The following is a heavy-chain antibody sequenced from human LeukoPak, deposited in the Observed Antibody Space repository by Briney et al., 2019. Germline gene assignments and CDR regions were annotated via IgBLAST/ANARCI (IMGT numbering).Heavy chain of an antibody. V-gene: IGHV3-53*01. CDR3: ARGLGRELDGAFDI. J-gene: IGHJ3*02. D-gene: IGHD3-10*01. CDR2: IYSGGRT. CDR1: GFSFSSSY. Sequence: GGSLSLSCAASGFSFSSSYMSWVRQAPGKGLEWVSVIYSGGRTYYADSVKGRFTISRDNSRNTLYLQMNSLRAEDTAVYYCARGLGRELDGAFDIWGQGTMVTVSS.